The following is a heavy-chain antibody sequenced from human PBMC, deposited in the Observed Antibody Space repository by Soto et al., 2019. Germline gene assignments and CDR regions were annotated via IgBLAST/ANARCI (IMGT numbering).Heavy chain of an antibody. J-gene: IGHJ4*02. CDR2: ISYDGSNK. CDR1: GFTFSSYG. D-gene: IGHD1-7*01. V-gene: IGHV3-30*03. Sequence: GGSLRLSCAASGFTFSSYGMHWVRQAPGKGLEWVAVISYDGSNKYYADSVKGRFTISRDNSKNTLYLQMNSLRAEDTAVYYCATSQVGLELRGPIDSWGQGTLVTVSS. CDR3: ATSQVGLELRGPIDS.